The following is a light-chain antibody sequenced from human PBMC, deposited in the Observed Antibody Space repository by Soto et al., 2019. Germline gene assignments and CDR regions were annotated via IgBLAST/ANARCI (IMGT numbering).Light chain of an antibody. J-gene: IGLJ2*01. V-gene: IGLV2-14*01. CDR2: EVS. Sequence: QSGLTQPASVSGSPGQSITISCTGTSSDVGGYNYVSWYQQHPGKAPKLIIYEVSNRPSGISNRFSGSKSGNTASLTISGLQTEDEADYYCSSYTSTSTFVVFGGGTKLTVL. CDR3: SSYTSTSTFVV. CDR1: SSDVGGYNY.